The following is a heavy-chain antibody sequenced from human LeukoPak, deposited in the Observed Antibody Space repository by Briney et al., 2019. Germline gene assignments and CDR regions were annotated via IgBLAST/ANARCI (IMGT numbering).Heavy chain of an antibody. CDR3: ASDKGYSNNYFDY. D-gene: IGHD6-13*01. V-gene: IGHV4-39*01. Sequence: SETLSLTCTVSGGSISTTGYYWAWIRQPPGKGLEWVASIYYSGSTYYNSSLKSRVTISVDTSRNQFSLKLSSVTAADTALYYCASDKGYSNNYFDYWGQGTLVTVSS. J-gene: IGHJ4*01. CDR1: GGSISTTGYY. CDR2: IYYSGST.